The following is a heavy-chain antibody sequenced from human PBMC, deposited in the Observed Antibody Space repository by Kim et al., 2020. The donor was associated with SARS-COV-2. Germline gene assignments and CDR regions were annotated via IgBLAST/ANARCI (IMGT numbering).Heavy chain of an antibody. CDR2: ISSDGGST. Sequence: GGSLRLSCSASGFTFSNYAMHWVRQAPGKGLEYVSAISSDGGSTYYADSVKGRFTISRDNSKNMLYVQMSILRVEDTAIYYCVTRNYYNSGSYYEGAPF. V-gene: IGHV3-64*05. CDR1: GFTFSNYA. J-gene: IGHJ3*01. D-gene: IGHD3-10*01. CDR3: VTRNYYNSGSYYEGAPF.